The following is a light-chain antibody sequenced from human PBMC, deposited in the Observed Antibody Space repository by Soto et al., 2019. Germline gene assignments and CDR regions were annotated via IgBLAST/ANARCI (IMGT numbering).Light chain of an antibody. CDR1: QSVSSSY. CDR2: GAS. V-gene: IGKV3-20*01. Sequence: EIVLTQSPGTLSLSPGERATLSCRASQSVSSSYLAWNQQKPGQAPRLLIYGASSRATGIPDRFSGSGSGTDFTLTISRLEPEDYAVYYCQQYGSSPPYTFGRGTKLEIK. J-gene: IGKJ2*01. CDR3: QQYGSSPPYT.